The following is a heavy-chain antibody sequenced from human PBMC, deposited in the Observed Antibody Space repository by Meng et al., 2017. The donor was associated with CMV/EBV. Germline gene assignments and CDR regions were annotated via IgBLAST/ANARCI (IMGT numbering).Heavy chain of an antibody. J-gene: IGHJ6*02. V-gene: IGHV4-39*07. Sequence: SETLSLTCTVSGGSISSSSYYWGWIRQPPGKGLEWIGSIYYSGSTYYNPSLKSRVTISVDASKNQFSLKLSSVTAADTAVYYCAKEGAAAGLTNYYYGMDVWGQGTTVTVSS. CDR2: IYYSGST. CDR1: GGSISSSSYY. D-gene: IGHD6-13*01. CDR3: AKEGAAAGLTNYYYGMDV.